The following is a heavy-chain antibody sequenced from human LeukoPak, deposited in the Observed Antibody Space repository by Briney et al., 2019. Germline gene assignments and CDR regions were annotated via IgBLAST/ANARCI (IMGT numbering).Heavy chain of an antibody. D-gene: IGHD2/OR15-2a*01. Sequence: GGPLRLSCVASGFTFSRYWMHWVRQAPGKGLVWVSHINSDGSSATYADSVKGRFTISRDNAKNTLYLQMNSLRAEDTAVYYCTRGRGTIYIFDYWGQGTLVTVSS. CDR2: INSDGSSA. V-gene: IGHV3-74*01. CDR3: TRGRGTIYIFDY. J-gene: IGHJ4*02. CDR1: GFTFSRYW.